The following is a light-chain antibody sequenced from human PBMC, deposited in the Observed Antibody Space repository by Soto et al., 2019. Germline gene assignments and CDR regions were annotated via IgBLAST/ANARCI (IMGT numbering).Light chain of an antibody. V-gene: IGKV3-20*01. Sequence: EIVLTQSPGTLSLSPGERATLSCRASQSLSRELLAWYQQKPGQAPRLLIYASSRRATDIPDRFSGRGSGTDFTLTISRLEPEDFAVYYCQHYINSPWTFGQGTKVDIK. CDR2: ASS. J-gene: IGKJ1*01. CDR3: QHYINSPWT. CDR1: QSLSREL.